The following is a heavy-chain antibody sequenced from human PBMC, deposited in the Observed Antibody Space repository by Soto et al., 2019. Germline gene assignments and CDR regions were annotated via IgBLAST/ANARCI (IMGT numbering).Heavy chain of an antibody. CDR1: GFRFARYD. J-gene: IGHJ4*02. CDR3: ARVNSGDSRYFDF. D-gene: IGHD4-17*01. Sequence: GASVKVSCKASGFRFARYDINWVRQATGQGLEWLGGMDPNSDNTGLVQKLQGRVTMTRNSSTSTAYMELSSLKSEDSAVYYCARVNSGDSRYFDFWGQGTPVTVSS. CDR2: MDPNSDNT. V-gene: IGHV1-8*01.